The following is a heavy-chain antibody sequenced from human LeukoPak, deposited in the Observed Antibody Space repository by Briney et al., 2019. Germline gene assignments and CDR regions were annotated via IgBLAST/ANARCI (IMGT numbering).Heavy chain of an antibody. Sequence: GESLKISCKASGYMFTSYWIAWVRQMPGQGLELMGIIYPGDSDTRCSPSFQGQVTISADKSITNAYLQWSSLKASDTAIYYCARRYCSSSRCYFQFDYWGQGTLVTVSS. J-gene: IGHJ4*02. CDR3: ARRYCSSSRCYFQFDY. D-gene: IGHD2-2*01. V-gene: IGHV5-51*01. CDR1: GYMFTSYW. CDR2: IYPGDSDT.